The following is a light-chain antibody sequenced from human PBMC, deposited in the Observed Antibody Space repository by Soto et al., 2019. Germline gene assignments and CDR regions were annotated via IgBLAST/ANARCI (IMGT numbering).Light chain of an antibody. J-gene: IGLJ3*02. CDR1: TGAVTSGHY. Sequence: QAVVTQETSMSVSPGGTGTLTCGSSTGAVTSGHYPYWFQQKPGQAPRTLSYDTSNKQSWTPARFSGSLLGGKAALTLSGAQPEDEADYYCLLPYSDAWVFGGGTKLTVL. CDR3: LLPYSDAWV. V-gene: IGLV7-46*01. CDR2: DTS.